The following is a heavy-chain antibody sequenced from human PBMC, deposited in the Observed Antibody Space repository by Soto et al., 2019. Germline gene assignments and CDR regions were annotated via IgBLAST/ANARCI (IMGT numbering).Heavy chain of an antibody. Sequence: TSETLSLTCTVSGGSISSSSYYWGWIRQPPGKGLEWIGSIYYSGSTYYNPSLKSRVTISVDTSKNQFSLKLSSVTAADTAVYYCAGHHGSGSWNYYYYYYGMDVWGQGTTVTVSS. V-gene: IGHV4-39*01. CDR1: GGSISSSSYY. CDR3: AGHHGSGSWNYYYYYYGMDV. D-gene: IGHD3-10*01. CDR2: IYYSGST. J-gene: IGHJ6*02.